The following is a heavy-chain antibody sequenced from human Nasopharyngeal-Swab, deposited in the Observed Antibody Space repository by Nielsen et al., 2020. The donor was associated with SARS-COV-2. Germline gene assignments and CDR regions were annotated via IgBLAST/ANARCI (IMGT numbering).Heavy chain of an antibody. Sequence: GESLKISCAASGYTFSSYAMNWVRQAPGKGLEWVSTSASDDNTFYADSVKGRFTISRDKSKSTVHLQMNSLRAEDTAVYFCAKVRFSMYFFDMDVWGQGTTVTVS. V-gene: IGHV3-23*01. CDR3: AKVRFSMYFFDMDV. J-gene: IGHJ6*03. CDR1: GYTFSSYA. D-gene: IGHD3-3*01. CDR2: SASDDNT.